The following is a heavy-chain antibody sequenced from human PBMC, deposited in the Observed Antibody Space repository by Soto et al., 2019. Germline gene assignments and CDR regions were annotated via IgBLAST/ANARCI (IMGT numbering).Heavy chain of an antibody. V-gene: IGHV3-66*04. Sequence: EVQLVESGGGLVQPGGSLRLSCAVSGFTVSSHYMSWVRQAPGKGLEWCSVIYSGGSTYYADSVRGRFTISRDNSKKTLYLQMNSLRAEDSAVYYCAQHDWFDPWGQGTLVTVSS. CDR2: IYSGGST. J-gene: IGHJ5*02. CDR1: GFTVSSHY. CDR3: AQHDWFDP.